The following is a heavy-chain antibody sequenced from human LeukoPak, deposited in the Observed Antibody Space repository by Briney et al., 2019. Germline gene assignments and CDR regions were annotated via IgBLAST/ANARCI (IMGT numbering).Heavy chain of an antibody. CDR3: ARRETYYYDSSGYFNY. CDR1: GFTFSSYW. J-gene: IGHJ4*02. D-gene: IGHD3-22*01. Sequence: GGSLRLSCAASGFTFSSYWMSWVRQAPGKGLEWVANIKQDGSEKYYVDSVEGRFTISRDNAKNSLYLQMNSLRAEDTAVYYCARRETYYYDSSGYFNYWGQGTLVTVSS. V-gene: IGHV3-7*01. CDR2: IKQDGSEK.